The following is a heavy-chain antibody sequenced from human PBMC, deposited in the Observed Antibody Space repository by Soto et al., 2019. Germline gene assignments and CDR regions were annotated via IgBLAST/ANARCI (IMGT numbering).Heavy chain of an antibody. CDR2: IDSDDNNT. CDR3: ARGDSTSCYS. Sequence: EVQLVESGGGLVQPGGSLRLSCAGSSLTFSSFWMHWLRQAPGKGLMWVSRIDSDDNNTTYADSVKGRFTISRDNAKNTLYLQMNTLRDEDTAVYYCARGDSTSCYSWGQGILVTVSS. CDR1: SLTFSSFW. D-gene: IGHD2-2*01. V-gene: IGHV3-74*01. J-gene: IGHJ5*02.